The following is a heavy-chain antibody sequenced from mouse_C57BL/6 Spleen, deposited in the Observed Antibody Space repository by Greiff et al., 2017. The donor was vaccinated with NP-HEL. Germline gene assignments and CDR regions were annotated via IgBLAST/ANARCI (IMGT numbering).Heavy chain of an antibody. D-gene: IGHD4-1*01. V-gene: IGHV1-50*01. J-gene: IGHJ4*01. CDR1: GYTFTSYW. CDR3: ARAGTKAMDY. CDR2: IDPSDSYT. Sequence: QVQLQQPGAELVKPGASVKLSCKASGYTFTSYWMQWVKQRPGQGLEWIGEIDPSDSYTNYNQKFKGKATLTVDTSSSTAYMQLRSLTSEDSAVYYCARAGTKAMDYWGQGTSVTVSS.